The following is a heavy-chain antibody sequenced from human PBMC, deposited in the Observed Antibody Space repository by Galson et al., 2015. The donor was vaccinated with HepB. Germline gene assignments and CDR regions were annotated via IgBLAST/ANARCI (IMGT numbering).Heavy chain of an antibody. CDR1: GDSISNDRW. V-gene: IGHV4-4*02. CDR2: AYHRGGT. Sequence: ETLSRTCAVSGDSISNDRWWSWVRQPPGEGLEWIGEAYHRGGTNYRPSLKSRVTISGDKSKNQSSLKLTSVTDADTAVYYCARAKEGRGYFDYWGQGTLVTVSS. J-gene: IGHJ4*02. CDR3: ARAKEGRGYFDY. D-gene: IGHD3-10*01.